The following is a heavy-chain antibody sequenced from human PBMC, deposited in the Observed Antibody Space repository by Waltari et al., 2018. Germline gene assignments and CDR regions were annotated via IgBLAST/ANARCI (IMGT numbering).Heavy chain of an antibody. CDR3: ARVNRLQGYSFGYFFDL. J-gene: IGHJ4*02. Sequence: EVQLMESGGRLIHPGGSLRLSCSASGFAVNNCYMTWVRQPPGKGLWGVSCIVASDNVYYTTAVKGRFAMSRDNPKNPVHLQMDRLTDEDTALYFGARVNRLQGYSFGYFFDLWGQGTHVTVSS. D-gene: IGHD5-18*01. V-gene: IGHV3-53*01. CDR2: IVASDNV. CDR1: GFAVNNCY.